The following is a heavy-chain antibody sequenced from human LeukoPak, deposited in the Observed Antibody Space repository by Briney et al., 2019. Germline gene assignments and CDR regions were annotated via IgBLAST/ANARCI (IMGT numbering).Heavy chain of an antibody. CDR2: INDIGTTI. D-gene: IGHD2-15*01. V-gene: IGHV3-48*03. CDR1: GFTFPSYA. CDR3: AGELGYCRGGDY. J-gene: IGHJ4*02. Sequence: PGGSLRLSCAASGFTFPSYAMSWVRQAPGKGLEWVSYINDIGTTIYYADSVEGRFTISRDNAKNSLYLQMNSLRAEDTAVYYCAGELGYCRGGDYWGQGTLVTVSS.